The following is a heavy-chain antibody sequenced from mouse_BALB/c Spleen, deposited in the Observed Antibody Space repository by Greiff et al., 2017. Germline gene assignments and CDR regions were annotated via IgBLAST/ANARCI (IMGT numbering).Heavy chain of an antibody. V-gene: IGHV2-9*02. CDR2: IWAGGST. Sequence: VQGVESGPGLVAPSQSLSITCTVSGFSLTSYGVHWVRQPPGKGLEWLGVIWAGGSTNYNSALMSRLSISKDNSKSQVFLKMNSLQTDDTAMYYCATYGNYVEAMDYWGQGTSVTVSS. D-gene: IGHD2-1*01. CDR3: ATYGNYVEAMDY. CDR1: GFSLTSYG. J-gene: IGHJ4*01.